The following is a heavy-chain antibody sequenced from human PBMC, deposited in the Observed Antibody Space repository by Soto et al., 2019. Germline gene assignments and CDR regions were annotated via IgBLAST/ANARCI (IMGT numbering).Heavy chain of an antibody. J-gene: IGHJ5*02. CDR2: INHSGST. V-gene: IGHV4-34*01. CDR3: ARERAAAGTDGGWFDP. Sequence: PSETLSLTCAVYGGSFRGHYWRWIRQPPGKGLERIGEINHSGSTKQNPSLRSPVSISVDTSRNQFSLKLSSVTAADTAVYSCARERAAAGTDGGWFDPCGQGHLVP. CDR1: GGSFRGHY. D-gene: IGHD6-13*01.